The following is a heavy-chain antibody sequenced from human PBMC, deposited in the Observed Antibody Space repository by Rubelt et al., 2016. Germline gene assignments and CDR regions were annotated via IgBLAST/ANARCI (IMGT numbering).Heavy chain of an antibody. CDR3: AKETVKGWLRGFDW. CDR1: GFTFSLYG. D-gene: IGHD5-24*01. V-gene: IGHV3-23*04. Sequence: EVQLVESGGGLIQPGGSLRLSCAASGFTFSLYGMIWFRQAPGKGLEWVSGISDSGTGTYYADSGEGRFTISSDNSKNMLYVEMKSLRAGDTAVDYCAKETVKGWLRGFDWWGQGTLVTVSS. CDR2: ISDSGTGT. J-gene: IGHJ4*02.